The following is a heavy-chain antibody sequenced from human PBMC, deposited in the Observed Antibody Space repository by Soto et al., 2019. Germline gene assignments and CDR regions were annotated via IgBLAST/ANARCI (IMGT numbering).Heavy chain of an antibody. CDR1: GGSVSSGDYY. CDR3: AREHIVVVPTAMQGGFYYYGMDA. V-gene: IGHV4-30-4*01. CDR2: INYSGTT. J-gene: IGHJ6*02. Sequence: SETLSLTCTVSGGSVSSGDYYWSWIRQPPGKGLEWIGYINYSGTTYYNPSLKSRIIISVDMSKNQFSLKLSSATAADTAVYYCAREHIVVVPTAMQGGFYYYGMDAWGQGTTVTVSS. D-gene: IGHD2-2*01.